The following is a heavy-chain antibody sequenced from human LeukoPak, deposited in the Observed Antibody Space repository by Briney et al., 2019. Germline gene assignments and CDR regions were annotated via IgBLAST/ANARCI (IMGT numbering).Heavy chain of an antibody. J-gene: IGHJ4*02. CDR2: MNNDGSIR. V-gene: IGHV3-74*01. CDR3: ARDQLEPRRWFDY. CDR1: GFTFSTYC. D-gene: IGHD1-1*01. Sequence: GGSLRLSCAASGFTFSTYCMHWVRQAPGKGLVWVSRMNNDGSIRDYADSVKGRFTISRDNAKNTLYLQMNSLRVEDTAMSYCARDQLEPRRWFDYWGQGTLVTVSS.